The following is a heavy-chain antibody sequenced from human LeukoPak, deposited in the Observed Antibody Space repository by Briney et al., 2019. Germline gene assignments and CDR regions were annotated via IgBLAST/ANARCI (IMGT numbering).Heavy chain of an antibody. CDR2: ISYSGST. D-gene: IGHD2-2*01. CDR3: AKRYCSSTTYYDDRGAFDY. Sequence: SETLSLTCTVSGDSMSSYYWSWIRQPPGKGLEWIAYISYSGSTKYNPSLQNRVTISIDTSKDQFSLKLSTVTAADTAVYYCAKRYCSSTTYYDDRGAFDYWGQGTLVTVSS. CDR1: GDSMSSYY. V-gene: IGHV4-59*08. J-gene: IGHJ4*02.